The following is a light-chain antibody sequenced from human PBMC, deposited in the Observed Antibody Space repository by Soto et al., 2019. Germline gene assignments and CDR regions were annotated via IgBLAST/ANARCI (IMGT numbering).Light chain of an antibody. V-gene: IGKV3-15*01. CDR1: QSVSSN. CDR3: QQYQNWPPIT. Sequence: ETVMTQSPATLSVSPGERVTLSCRASQSVSSNLAWYQQKPGQAPRLLIYGASTRATGIPARFSGSGSGTEFTLTISSLQSEDFAVYYCQQYQNWPPITFGQGTRLDIE. CDR2: GAS. J-gene: IGKJ5*01.